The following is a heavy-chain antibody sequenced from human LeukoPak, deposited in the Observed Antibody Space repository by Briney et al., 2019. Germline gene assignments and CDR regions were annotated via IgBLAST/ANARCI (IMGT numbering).Heavy chain of an antibody. V-gene: IGHV3-33*01. CDR3: ARDNGFGELYYYYGMDV. CDR1: GFTFSSYG. CDR2: IWYDGSNK. D-gene: IGHD3-10*01. J-gene: IGHJ6*02. Sequence: GGSLRLSCAASGFTFSSYGMHWVRQAPGKGLEWVAVIWYDGSNKYYAGSVKGRFTISRDNSKNTLYLQMNSLRADDTAVYYCARDNGFGELYYYYGMDVWGQGTTVTVSS.